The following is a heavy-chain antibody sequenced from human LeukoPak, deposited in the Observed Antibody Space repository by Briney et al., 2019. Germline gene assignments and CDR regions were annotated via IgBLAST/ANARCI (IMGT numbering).Heavy chain of an antibody. V-gene: IGHV3-23*01. Sequence: GGSLRLSCAASGFTFSSYAMSWVRQAPGKGLEWVSAISGSGGSTYYADSVKGRFTISRDNSKNTLYLQMNSLRAEDTAVYYCAKDLDIVVVPAANWFDPWGQGTLVTVSS. CDR3: AKDLDIVVVPAANWFDP. CDR1: GFTFSSYA. J-gene: IGHJ5*02. CDR2: ISGSGGST. D-gene: IGHD2-2*03.